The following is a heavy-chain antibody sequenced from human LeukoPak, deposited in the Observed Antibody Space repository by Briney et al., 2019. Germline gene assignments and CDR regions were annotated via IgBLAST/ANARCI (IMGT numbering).Heavy chain of an antibody. CDR3: ARLKTRYGDYVWFDP. V-gene: IGHV1-18*01. CDR2: ISAYNGNT. J-gene: IGHJ5*02. D-gene: IGHD4-17*01. CDR1: GYTFTSYG. Sequence: ASVKVSCKASGYTFTSYGISWVRQAPGQGLEGMGWISAYNGNTNYAQKLQGRVTITTDTSTSTAYMELRSLRSDDTAVYYCARLKTRYGDYVWFDPWGQGTLVTVSS.